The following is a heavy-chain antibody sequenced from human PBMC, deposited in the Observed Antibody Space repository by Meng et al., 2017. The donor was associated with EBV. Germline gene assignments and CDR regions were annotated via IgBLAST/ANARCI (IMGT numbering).Heavy chain of an antibody. CDR3: ARGRGVYCSGGSCYPGWFDP. CDR2: MNPNSGNT. CDR1: GYTFTSYD. D-gene: IGHD2-15*01. J-gene: IGHJ5*02. Sequence: QVRLVRAGDEVKKPGASVKVSCKASGYTFTSYDINWVRQATGQGLEWMGWMNPNSGNTGYAQKFQGRVTMTRNTSISTAYMELSSLRSEDTAVYYCARGRGVYCSGGSCYPGWFDPWGQGTLVTVSS. V-gene: IGHV1-8*01.